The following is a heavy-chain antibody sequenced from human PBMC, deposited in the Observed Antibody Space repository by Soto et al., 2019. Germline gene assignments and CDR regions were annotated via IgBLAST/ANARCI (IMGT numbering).Heavy chain of an antibody. D-gene: IGHD2-2*01. V-gene: IGHV1-18*01. Sequence: QVQLVQSGAEVKKPGASVKVSCKASGYTFTSYGISWVRQAPGQGLEWMGWISAYNGNTNYAQKLQGRVTMTTDTSTSTAYMELRSLRSDDTAVYYCARDAPYCSSTSCYPPFAPWGQGTLVTVSS. CDR2: ISAYNGNT. J-gene: IGHJ5*02. CDR3: ARDAPYCSSTSCYPPFAP. CDR1: GYTFTSYG.